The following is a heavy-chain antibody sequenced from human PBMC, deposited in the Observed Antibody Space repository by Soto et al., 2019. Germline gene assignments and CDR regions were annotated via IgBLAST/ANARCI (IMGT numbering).Heavy chain of an antibody. D-gene: IGHD3-10*01. CDR1: GFTFSSYA. V-gene: IGHV3-23*01. CDR3: AQDTYGSRSTTWECAFDL. J-gene: IGHJ3*01. CDR2: ISGSGGST. Sequence: GSLRLSCAASGFTFSSYAMSWVRQAPGKGLEWVSAISGSGGSTYYADSVKGRFTISRDNSKNTLYLQMNSLRAEDTAVYYCAQDTYGSRSTTWECAFDLWGQGTMVTVSS.